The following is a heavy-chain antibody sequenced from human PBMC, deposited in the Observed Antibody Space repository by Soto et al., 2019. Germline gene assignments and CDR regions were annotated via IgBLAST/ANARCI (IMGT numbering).Heavy chain of an antibody. CDR2: ISGSGGST. D-gene: IGHD3-22*01. V-gene: IGHV3-23*01. CDR3: AKDRDSRRYYYDSSGSDY. J-gene: IGHJ4*02. CDR1: GFTFSSYA. Sequence: LRLSCAASGFTFSSYAMSWVRQAPGKGLEWVSAISGSGGSTYYADSVKGRFTISRDNSKNTLYLQMNSLRAEDTAVYYCAKDRDSRRYYYDSSGSDYWGQGTLVTVSS.